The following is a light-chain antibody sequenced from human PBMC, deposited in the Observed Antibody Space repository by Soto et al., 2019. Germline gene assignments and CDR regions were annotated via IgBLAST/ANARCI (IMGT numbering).Light chain of an antibody. Sequence: DIPMTQSPSSVSASVGDRVTISCRASQSISTWLAWYQQKPGKAPKLLIYAASSLQSGVPSRFSGSGSGTHFTLTISTLQPEDFATYYCQQADSFPWTFGQGTRVEIK. CDR3: QQADSFPWT. CDR1: QSISTW. CDR2: AAS. V-gene: IGKV1-12*01. J-gene: IGKJ1*01.